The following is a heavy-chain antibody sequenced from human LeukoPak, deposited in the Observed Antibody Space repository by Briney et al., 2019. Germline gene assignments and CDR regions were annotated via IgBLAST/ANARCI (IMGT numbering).Heavy chain of an antibody. Sequence: GGSLRLSCAVSGFTFSSYGMHWVRQAPGKGLEWVAVIWYGGSNKYYADSVKGRFTISRDNSKNTLYLQMNSLRAEDTAVYYCAKERRFSSGYEEIAFDYWGQGTLVTVSS. D-gene: IGHD5-12*01. J-gene: IGHJ4*02. CDR2: IWYGGSNK. CDR1: GFTFSSYG. V-gene: IGHV3-30*02. CDR3: AKERRFSSGYEEIAFDY.